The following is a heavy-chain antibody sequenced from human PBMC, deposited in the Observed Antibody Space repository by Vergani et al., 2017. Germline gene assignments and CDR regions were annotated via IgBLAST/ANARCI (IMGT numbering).Heavy chain of an antibody. CDR2: IGYDGRIK. CDR1: GFTFSSYS. J-gene: IGHJ4*02. Sequence: VQLLESGGGLVKPGGSLRLSCAASGFTFSSYSMNWVRQAPGKRLEWVAFIGYDGRIKYNVDSVKGRFTISRDTSKKTLSLQMRSLRADDTAVYYCAKDGRENSDYGYFDYWGQGTLVTVSS. V-gene: IGHV3-30*02. D-gene: IGHD4-17*01. CDR3: AKDGRENSDYGYFDY.